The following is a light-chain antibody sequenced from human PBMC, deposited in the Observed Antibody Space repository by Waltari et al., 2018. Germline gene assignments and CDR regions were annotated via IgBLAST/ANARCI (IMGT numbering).Light chain of an antibody. CDR2: EDT. V-gene: IGLV3-10*01. CDR3: YSTDSSGNHRV. CDR1: DLPKQY. Sequence: SYELTQPPAASVSPGQTARITCSGEDLPKQYAYWHQQKPGQAPVVVIYEDTKRPPVIPERFSGSSSGTMATFTISGAQVEDEADYYCYSTDSSGNHRVFGRGTKLTVL. J-gene: IGLJ3*02.